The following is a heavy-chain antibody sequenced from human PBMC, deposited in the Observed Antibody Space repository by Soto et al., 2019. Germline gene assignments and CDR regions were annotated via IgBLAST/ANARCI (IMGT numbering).Heavy chain of an antibody. J-gene: IGHJ6*02. D-gene: IGHD2-15*01. V-gene: IGHV3-23*01. CDR2: ISGSGGST. Sequence: GGSLRLSCAASGFTFSSYAMSWVRQAPGKGLEWVSAISGSGGSTYYADSVKGRFTISRDNSKNTLYLQMNSLRAEDTAVYYCARAMLGYCSGGSCYENYYYYYGMDVWGQGTTVTVSS. CDR3: ARAMLGYCSGGSCYENYYYYYGMDV. CDR1: GFTFSSYA.